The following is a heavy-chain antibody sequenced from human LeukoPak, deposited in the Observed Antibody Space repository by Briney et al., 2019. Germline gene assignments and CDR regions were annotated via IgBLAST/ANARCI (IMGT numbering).Heavy chain of an antibody. J-gene: IGHJ5*02. CDR1: GFTISGFR. CDR3: ARDLLPLGGTLGNWFDP. V-gene: IGHV3-30*04. CDR2: VPHDEGDK. D-gene: IGHD1-26*01. Sequence: GRTLTLTCTTSGFTISGFRIHWLWQAPADGLGLEPLVPHDEGDKSYAGSVKGRFTISRDNSMNTLFLQMNSLIVDDTAVYYCARDLLPLGGTLGNWFDPWGQGTLVTVSS.